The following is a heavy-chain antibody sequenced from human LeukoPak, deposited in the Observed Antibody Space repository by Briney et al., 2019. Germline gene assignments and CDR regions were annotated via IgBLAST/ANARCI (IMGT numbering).Heavy chain of an antibody. J-gene: IGHJ4*02. V-gene: IGHV3-30*02. D-gene: IGHD7-27*01. CDR3: AKGLTGDALSLDFDY. CDR2: IRYDGSNK. Sequence: GGSLRLSCAASGFTFSSYGMHWVRQAPGKGLEWVAFIRYDGSNKYYADSVKGRFTISRDNSKNTLYLQMNSLRAEDTAVYYCAKGLTGDALSLDFDYWGQGTLVTVSS. CDR1: GFTFSSYG.